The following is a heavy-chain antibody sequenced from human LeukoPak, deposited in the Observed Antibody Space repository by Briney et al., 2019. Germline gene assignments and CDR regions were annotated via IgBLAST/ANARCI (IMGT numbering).Heavy chain of an antibody. V-gene: IGHV3-11*05. Sequence: KPGGSLRLSCAASGFTFSDYYMSWIRQAPGKGLEWVSYISSSSSYTNYADSVKGRFTISRDNAENSLYLQMNSLRAEDTAVYYCARVRLVVPAATPLDYWGQGTLVTVSS. J-gene: IGHJ4*02. CDR2: ISSSSSYT. CDR3: ARVRLVVPAATPLDY. D-gene: IGHD2-2*01. CDR1: GFTFSDYY.